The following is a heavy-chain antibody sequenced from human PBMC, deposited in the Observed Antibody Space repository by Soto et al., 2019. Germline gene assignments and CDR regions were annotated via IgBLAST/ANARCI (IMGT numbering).Heavy chain of an antibody. J-gene: IGHJ4*02. CDR3: ARENYFDY. CDR2: IKPDGSDK. Sequence: GGSLRLSCAASGFSFSSYWMSWVRQAPGKGLEWVANIKPDGSDKYYVDSVRGRFTISRDNAKNSLYLQMNSLRAEDTAVYYCARENYFDYWGQGTLVTVSS. CDR1: GFSFSSYW. V-gene: IGHV3-7*01.